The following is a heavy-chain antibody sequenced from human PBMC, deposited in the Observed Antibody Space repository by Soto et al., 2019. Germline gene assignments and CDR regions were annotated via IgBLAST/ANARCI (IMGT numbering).Heavy chain of an antibody. CDR3: ATYGSGTYKPTTFDY. D-gene: IGHD3-10*01. V-gene: IGHV4-31*03. CDR1: GGSISSGDYD. J-gene: IGHJ4*02. Sequence: QVQLQESGPGLVKPSQTLSLTCTVSGGSISSGDYDWSWIRQHPGKGLEWIGYIYYSGSTYYNPSFKSRVTISVDTSKNQFSLKLSSVTAADTAVYYCATYGSGTYKPTTFDYWGQGTLVTVSS. CDR2: IYYSGST.